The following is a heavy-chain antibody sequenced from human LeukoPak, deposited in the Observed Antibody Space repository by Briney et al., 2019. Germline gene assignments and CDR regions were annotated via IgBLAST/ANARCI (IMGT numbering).Heavy chain of an antibody. J-gene: IGHJ4*02. CDR3: ARLASAWNFDY. CDR1: GYSFANNW. Sequence: GESLKISCKGSGYSFANNWIAWVRQMPGKDLEWMGIFSPGDSDSRYSPSFRGQVTISADKSISTVYLQWSSLKASDTAMYYCARLASAWNFDYWGQGTLVTVSS. V-gene: IGHV5-51*01. CDR2: FSPGDSDS. D-gene: IGHD6-19*01.